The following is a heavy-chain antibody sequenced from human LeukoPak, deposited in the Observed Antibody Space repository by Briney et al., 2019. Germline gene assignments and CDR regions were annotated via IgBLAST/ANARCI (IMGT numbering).Heavy chain of an antibody. V-gene: IGHV1-2*04. CDR1: GYTFTGYY. CDR2: INPNSGGT. CDR3: ARGDYGDYVWFDY. J-gene: IGHJ4*02. D-gene: IGHD4-17*01. Sequence: ASVKVSCKASGYTFTGYYMHWVRQAPGQGLEWMGWINPNSGGTNYARKFQGWVTMTRDTSISTAYMELSRLRSDDTAVYYCARGDYGDYVWFDYWGQGTLVTVSS.